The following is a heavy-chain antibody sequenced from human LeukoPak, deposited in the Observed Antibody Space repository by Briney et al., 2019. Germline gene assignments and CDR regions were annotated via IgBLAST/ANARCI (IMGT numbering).Heavy chain of an antibody. CDR2: IYYSGST. CDR1: GGSISSSSYY. J-gene: IGHJ4*02. CDR3: ARADTSALDY. V-gene: IGHV4-39*01. Sequence: SGTLSLTCTVSGGSISSSSYYWGWIRQPPGKGLEWIGSIYYSGSTYYNPSLKSRVTISVDTSKNQFSLRLSSVTAADTAVYYCARADTSALDYWGQGTLVTVNS. D-gene: IGHD2-2*02.